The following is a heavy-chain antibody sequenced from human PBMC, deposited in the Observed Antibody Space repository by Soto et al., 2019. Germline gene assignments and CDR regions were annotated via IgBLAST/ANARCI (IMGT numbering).Heavy chain of an antibody. CDR2: ISYDGSNK. CDR3: AKVGVVIPHY. J-gene: IGHJ4*02. D-gene: IGHD2-21*01. V-gene: IGHV3-30*18. Sequence: QVQLVESGGGVVQPGRSLRLSCAASGFTFSSYGMHWVRQAPGKGLEWVAVISYDGSNKYYADSVKGRFTISRDNSKNTLYLQMNSLRAEDTAVYYCAKVGVVIPHYWGQGTLVTVSS. CDR1: GFTFSSYG.